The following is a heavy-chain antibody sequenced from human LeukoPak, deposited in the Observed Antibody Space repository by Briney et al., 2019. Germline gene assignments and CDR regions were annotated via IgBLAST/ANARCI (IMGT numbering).Heavy chain of an antibody. CDR3: ARVDNFGDYYY. V-gene: IGHV4-34*01. J-gene: IGHJ4*02. D-gene: IGHD4-17*01. CDR2: INHSGST. Sequence: SETLSLTCAVYGGSFRGYYWSWIRQPPGKGLEWIGEINHSGSTNYNPSLKSRVTISVDTSKNQFSLKLSSVTAADTAVYYCARVDNFGDYYYWGQGTLVTVSS. CDR1: GGSFRGYY.